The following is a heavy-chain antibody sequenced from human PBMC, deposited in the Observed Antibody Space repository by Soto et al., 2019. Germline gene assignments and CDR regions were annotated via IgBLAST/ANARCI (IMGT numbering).Heavy chain of an antibody. CDR2: IYYGGST. CDR3: ARSPPGTAMVIVAY. J-gene: IGHJ4*02. CDR1: GGSISPYY. V-gene: IGHV4-59*08. Sequence: SETLSLTCTVSGGSISPYYWSWIRQPPGKGLEWVGYIYYGGSTSYNPSLKSRVTISLEMSKSQFSLRLSSVTAADTAVYYCARSPPGTAMVIVAYWGQGTLVTVSS. D-gene: IGHD5-18*01.